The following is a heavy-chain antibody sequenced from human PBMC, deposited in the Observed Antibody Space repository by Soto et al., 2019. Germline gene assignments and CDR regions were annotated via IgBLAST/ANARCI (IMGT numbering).Heavy chain of an antibody. CDR1: GGSISSGGYY. CDR2: IYYSGST. Sequence: QVQLQESGPGLVKPSQTLSLTCTVSGGSISSGGYYWSWIRQHPGKGLEWIGYIYYSGSTYYNPSLKSRVTISVDTSKNQFSLKLSSVTAADTAVYYCARGPTRRPMTTVTPRFDYWGQGTLVTVSS. D-gene: IGHD4-17*01. V-gene: IGHV4-31*03. J-gene: IGHJ4*02. CDR3: ARGPTRRPMTTVTPRFDY.